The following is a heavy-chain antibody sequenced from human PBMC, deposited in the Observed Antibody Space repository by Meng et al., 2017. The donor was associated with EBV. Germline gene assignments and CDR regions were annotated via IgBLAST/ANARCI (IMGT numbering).Heavy chain of an antibody. CDR2: LIPMVGAP. Sequence: QVQLRQCGGEGKKPGSSVKVACRTSGGTFRIDAVSWVRQAPGQGLEWMGGLIPMVGAPHYAQKFQGRVTIIADESTSTHSMELNSLRSEDTAMYYCASESGRGFTPDYWGQGTLVTVSS. D-gene: IGHD3-10*01. V-gene: IGHV1-69*01. CDR3: ASESGRGFTPDY. J-gene: IGHJ4*02. CDR1: GGTFRIDA.